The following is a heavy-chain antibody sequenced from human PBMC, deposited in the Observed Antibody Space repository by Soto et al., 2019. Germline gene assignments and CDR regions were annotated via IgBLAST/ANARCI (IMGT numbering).Heavy chain of an antibody. CDR1: GGTFSSYA. Sequence: EASVKVSCKASGGTFSSYAISWVRQAPGQGLEWMGGIIPIFGTANYAQKFRGRVTITADESTSTAYMELSSLRSEDTAVYYCANDFWSGPGNWFDPWGQGTLVTVSS. CDR3: ANDFWSGPGNWFDP. CDR2: IIPIFGTA. D-gene: IGHD3-3*01. J-gene: IGHJ5*02. V-gene: IGHV1-69*13.